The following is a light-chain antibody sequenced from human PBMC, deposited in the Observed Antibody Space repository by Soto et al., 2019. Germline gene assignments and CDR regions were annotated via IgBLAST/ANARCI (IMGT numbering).Light chain of an antibody. CDR1: QSFSTY. V-gene: IGKV1-39*01. J-gene: IGKJ4*01. CDR3: QQSYSTPLT. Sequence: DIQLTQSPSSLSASIGDRVTITCRASQSFSTYLNWYQQKPGKAPKLLIYAASVLQSGVPSRFRGSGSGPDFTLTISNLQPEDFATYYCQQSYSTPLTFGGGTNVDIK. CDR2: AAS.